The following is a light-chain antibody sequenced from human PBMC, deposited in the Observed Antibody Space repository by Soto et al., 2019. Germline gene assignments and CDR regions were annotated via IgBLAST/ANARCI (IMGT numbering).Light chain of an antibody. J-gene: IGLJ2*01. CDR1: ALPKQY. V-gene: IGLV3-25*03. CDR3: QSADSSGTYVV. CDR2: KDS. Sequence: SYELTQPPSVSVSPGQTAMITCSGDALPKQYAYWYQQKPGQAPVLVIYKDSERPSGIPERFSVSSSGTTVTLTISGVQAEDEADYYCQSADSSGTYVVFGGGTKLTVL.